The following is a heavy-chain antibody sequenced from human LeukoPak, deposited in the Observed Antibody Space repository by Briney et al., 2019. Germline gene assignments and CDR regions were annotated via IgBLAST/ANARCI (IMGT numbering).Heavy chain of an antibody. D-gene: IGHD3-22*01. V-gene: IGHV3-74*01. J-gene: IGHJ4*02. Sequence: QPGGSLRLSCAASGFSLSSYWMHWVRHAPGKGLVWVLRVNGDGSRTSYADSVKGRFTISRDDAKNTLYLRMNSLRAEDTAVYYCAREGYFDSSGYDFGYWGQGTLVTVSS. CDR2: VNGDGSRT. CDR1: GFSLSSYW. CDR3: AREGYFDSSGYDFGY.